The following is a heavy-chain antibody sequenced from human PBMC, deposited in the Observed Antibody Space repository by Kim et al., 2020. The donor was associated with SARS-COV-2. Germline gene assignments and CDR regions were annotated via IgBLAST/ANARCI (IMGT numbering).Heavy chain of an antibody. CDR3: ARHHAEHYYGSRTPLDY. Sequence: SETLSLTCTVSGGSISSSSYYWGWIRQPPGKGLEWIGSIYYSGSTYYNPSLKSRVTISVDTSKNQFSLKLSSVTAADTAVYYCARHHAEHYYGSRTPLDYWGQGTLVTVSS. J-gene: IGHJ4*02. CDR1: GGSISSSSYY. V-gene: IGHV4-39*01. CDR2: IYYSGST. D-gene: IGHD3-10*01.